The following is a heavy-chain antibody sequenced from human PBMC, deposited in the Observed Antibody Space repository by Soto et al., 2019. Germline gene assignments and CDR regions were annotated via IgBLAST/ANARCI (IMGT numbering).Heavy chain of an antibody. CDR1: GGSISSGGYS. D-gene: IGHD2-2*01. CDR2: IYHSGST. V-gene: IGHV4-30-2*01. Sequence: LSLTCAVSGGSISSGGYSWSWIRQPPGKGLEWIGYIYHSGSTYYNPSLKSRVTISVDRSKNQFSLKLSSVTAADTAVYYCARALGYCSSTSCYGWFDPWGQGTLVTVP. CDR3: ARALGYCSSTSCYGWFDP. J-gene: IGHJ5*02.